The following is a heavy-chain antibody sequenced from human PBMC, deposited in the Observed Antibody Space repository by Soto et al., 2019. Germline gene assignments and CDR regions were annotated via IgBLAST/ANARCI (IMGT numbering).Heavy chain of an antibody. CDR1: GFTVSSNY. D-gene: IGHD2-2*02. V-gene: IGHV3-21*01. J-gene: IGHJ6*03. Sequence: NPGGSLRLSCAASGFTVSSNYMSWVRQAPGKGLEWVSVIYSGSSYIYYADSVKGRFTISRDNAKNSLYLQMNSLRAEDTAVYYCARDLMCSSTSCYIYYYYYMDVWGKGTTVTVSS. CDR2: IYSGSSYI. CDR3: ARDLMCSSTSCYIYYYYYMDV.